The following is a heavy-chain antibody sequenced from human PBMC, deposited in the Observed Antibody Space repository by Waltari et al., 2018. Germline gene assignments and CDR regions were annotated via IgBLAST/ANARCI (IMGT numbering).Heavy chain of an antibody. CDR2: ISCNSNNI. J-gene: IGHJ4*02. CDR3: VRDAFGNTIGGVFDY. D-gene: IGHD3-3*01. CDR1: GFTFEDSA. V-gene: IGHV3-9*01. Sequence: EVQRVESGGGLVQTGKYLRHACVASGFTFEDSAMHWVRQVPGKGLEWLSGISCNSNNIVYADSVKGRFTISRDNAENSLYLLMNNLRAEDTALYYCVRDAFGNTIGGVFDYWGQGTLLTVSS.